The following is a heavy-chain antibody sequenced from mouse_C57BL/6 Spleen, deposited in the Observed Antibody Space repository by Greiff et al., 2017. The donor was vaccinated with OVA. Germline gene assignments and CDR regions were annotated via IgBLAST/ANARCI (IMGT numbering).Heavy chain of an antibody. CDR1: GYTFTSYW. CDR2: INPSNGGP. D-gene: IGHD2-4*01. CDR3: AREGYDYDVYAMDY. V-gene: IGHV1-53*01. Sequence: QVQLQQPGTELVKPGASVKLSFKASGYTFTSYWMHWVQQRPGQGLEWIGNINPSNGGPNYNEKFKSKATLTVDKSSSTAYMQLSSLTSEDSAVYYCAREGYDYDVYAMDYWGQGTSVTVSS. J-gene: IGHJ4*01.